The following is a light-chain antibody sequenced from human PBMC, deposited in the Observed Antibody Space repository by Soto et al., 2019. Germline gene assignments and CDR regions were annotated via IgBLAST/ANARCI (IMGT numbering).Light chain of an antibody. CDR3: SSYAGRSTWV. J-gene: IGLJ3*02. CDR2: EGS. CDR1: SSDGGNYNF. V-gene: IGLV2-23*01. Sequence: QSALTQPASVSGSLGQSITISCSGISSDGGNYNFVSWYQQHPGKAPKLMIYEGSKRPSGVSNRFSGSKSGNTASLTISGLQAEDEADYYCSSYAGRSTWVFGGGTKLTVL.